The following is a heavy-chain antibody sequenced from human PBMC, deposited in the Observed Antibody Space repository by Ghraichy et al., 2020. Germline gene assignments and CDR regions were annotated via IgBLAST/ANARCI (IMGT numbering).Heavy chain of an antibody. D-gene: IGHD4-17*01. V-gene: IGHV3-23*01. J-gene: IGHJ4*02. CDR3: AKLRLMTTVTTAVDH. Sequence: DSVKGRFTIFRDNSKNMLYLQMNSLRVEDTAIYFCAKLRLMTTVTTAVDHWGQGTLVTVSS.